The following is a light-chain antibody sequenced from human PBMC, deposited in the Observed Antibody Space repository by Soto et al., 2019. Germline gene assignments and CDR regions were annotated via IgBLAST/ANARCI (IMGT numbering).Light chain of an antibody. CDR1: QSVPSY. V-gene: IGKV3-11*01. J-gene: IGKJ2*01. CDR2: DIS. Sequence: EIVLTQFPATLSLSPGDRATLSCRASQSVPSYLAWYQQKPGQVPRLLVYDISNRATGIPARFTGSGSGTDFTLTISSLEPEDSAVYYCQQRNAWPRNTFGQGTKLQI. CDR3: QQRNAWPRNT.